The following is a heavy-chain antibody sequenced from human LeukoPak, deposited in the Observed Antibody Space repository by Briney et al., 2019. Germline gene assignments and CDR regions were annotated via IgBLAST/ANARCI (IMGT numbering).Heavy chain of an antibody. CDR3: AKAYYSYRYYFDY. J-gene: IGHJ4*02. Sequence: GGSLRLSCAASGFTFSSYAMHWVRQAPGKGLEWVAVISYDGSNKYYADSVKGRFTISRDNSKNTLYLQMNSLRAEDTAVYYCAKAYYSYRYYFDYWGQGTLVTVSS. D-gene: IGHD5-18*01. CDR2: ISYDGSNK. V-gene: IGHV3-30-3*01. CDR1: GFTFSSYA.